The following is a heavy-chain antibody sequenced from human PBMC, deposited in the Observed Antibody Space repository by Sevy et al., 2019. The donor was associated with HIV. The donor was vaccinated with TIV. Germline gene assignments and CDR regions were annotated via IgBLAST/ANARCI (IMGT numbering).Heavy chain of an antibody. V-gene: IGHV4-61*01. Sequence: LRETLSLTCTVSGGSVSSGSYYWSWIRQPPGKGLEWIGYIYYSGSTNYNPSLKSRVTISVDTSKNQFSLKLSSVTAADTAVYYCARDLGYSGYYFWGQGTLVTVSS. CDR1: GGSVSSGSYY. CDR2: IYYSGST. CDR3: ARDLGYSGYYF. J-gene: IGHJ4*02. D-gene: IGHD5-12*01.